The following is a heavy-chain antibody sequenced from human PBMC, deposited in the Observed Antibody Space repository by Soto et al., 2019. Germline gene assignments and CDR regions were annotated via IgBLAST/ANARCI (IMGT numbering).Heavy chain of an antibody. D-gene: IGHD2-21*02. V-gene: IGHV2-5*02. CDR1: GFSLSTGGVG. CDR3: AHSRCGGDCLQSYSSHYSYGMDV. CDR2: IYWDDDK. Sequence: QITLKESGPSLVKPTQTLTLTCTFSGFSLSTGGVGVGWIRQPPGKALEWLALIYWDDDKRYSPSLRSRLTVTKDTSKNQXXLXMXXIDPVDTATYYCAHSRCGGDCLQSYSSHYSYGMDVWGQGTTVTVSS. J-gene: IGHJ6*02.